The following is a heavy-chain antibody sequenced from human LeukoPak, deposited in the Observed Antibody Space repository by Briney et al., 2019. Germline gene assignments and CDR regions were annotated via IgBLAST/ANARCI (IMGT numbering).Heavy chain of an antibody. V-gene: IGHV3-53*01. CDR1: GFTVSSNY. D-gene: IGHD6-19*01. CDR2: IYSGGST. CDR3: ARSGYSSGRYVGYFDY. Sequence: PGGSLRLSCAASGFTVSSNYMSWVRQAPGKGLEWVSVIYSGGSTYYADSVKGRFTISRDNSKNTLYLQMNSLRAEDTAVYYCARSGYSSGRYVGYFDYWGQGTLVTVSS. J-gene: IGHJ4*02.